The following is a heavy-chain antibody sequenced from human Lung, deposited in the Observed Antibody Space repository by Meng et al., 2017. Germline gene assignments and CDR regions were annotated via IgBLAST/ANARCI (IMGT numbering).Heavy chain of an antibody. Sequence: EGQLGESGGGLVPLGGSLRLSCAASGFTFTDHWMHWVRQGPGKGLVWVSRINRDGTKPTYADSVKGRFTISRDNAKNTLYLQMNNLRAEDTAFYYCTNDRLNHWGQGALVTVSS. CDR1: GFTFTDHW. CDR2: INRDGTKP. D-gene: IGHD1-1*01. V-gene: IGHV3-74*01. J-gene: IGHJ1*01. CDR3: TNDRLNH.